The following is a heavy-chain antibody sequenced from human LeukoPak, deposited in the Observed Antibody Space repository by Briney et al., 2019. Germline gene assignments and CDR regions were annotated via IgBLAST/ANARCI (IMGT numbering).Heavy chain of an antibody. V-gene: IGHV4-59*08. CDR2: ISYSGSA. CDR3: VRHSRGTTYDY. CDR1: GGAITGFY. Sequence: SETLSLTGSVSGGAITGFYWIWIRQAPGKGLEWIAYISYSGSASYNPSLRSRVTISVDTSKNPFSQNLSSMPAADTAVYYCVRHSRGTTYDYWGQGIQVTVSS. D-gene: IGHD1-14*01. J-gene: IGHJ4*02.